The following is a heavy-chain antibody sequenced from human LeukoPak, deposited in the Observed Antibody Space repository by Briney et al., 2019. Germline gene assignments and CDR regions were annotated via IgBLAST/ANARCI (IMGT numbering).Heavy chain of an antibody. V-gene: IGHV1-2*02. Sequence: ASVKVSCKASGYTFTGYYMHWVRQAPGQGLEWMGWINPNSGGTNYAQKFQGRVTMTRDTSISTTYMELSRLGYDDTAVYYCARVNGYDPRDAFDIWGQGTMVTVSS. CDR1: GYTFTGYY. D-gene: IGHD5-12*01. CDR2: INPNSGGT. J-gene: IGHJ3*02. CDR3: ARVNGYDPRDAFDI.